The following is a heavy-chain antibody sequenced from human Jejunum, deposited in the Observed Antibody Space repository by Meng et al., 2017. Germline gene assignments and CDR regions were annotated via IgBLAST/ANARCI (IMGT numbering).Heavy chain of an antibody. D-gene: IGHD2-15*01. CDR3: VRGRDPMVVGELDP. Sequence: QVQLQQWGAGLLKPSEPLSLTCAVYGGTFCGYYSTWNRQPPGKGLECLGEINQNGRTNYNPSLESRVTISMDKSKKEFSLRLASVTAADTALYYCVRGRDPMVVGELDPWGQGTLVTVSS. CDR2: INQNGRT. V-gene: IGHV4-34*01. CDR1: GGTFCGYY. J-gene: IGHJ5*02.